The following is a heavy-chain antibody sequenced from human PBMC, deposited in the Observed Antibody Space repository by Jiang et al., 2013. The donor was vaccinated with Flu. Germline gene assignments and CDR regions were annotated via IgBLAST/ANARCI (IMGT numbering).Heavy chain of an antibody. CDR2: INHSGST. V-gene: IGHV4-34*01. J-gene: IGHJ4*02. D-gene: IGHD6-19*01. Sequence: YGGSFSGYYWSWIRQPPGKGLEWIGEINHSGSTNYNPSLKSRVAISVDTSKNQFSLKLSSVTAADTAVYYCARLSRLWQWLRGGDFDYWGQGTLVTVSS. CDR1: GGSFSGYY. CDR3: ARLSRLWQWLRGGDFDY.